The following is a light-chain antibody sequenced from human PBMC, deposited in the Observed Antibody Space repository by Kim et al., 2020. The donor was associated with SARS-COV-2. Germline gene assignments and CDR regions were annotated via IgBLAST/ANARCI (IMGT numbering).Light chain of an antibody. CDR3: SSYTSSSTKV. CDR1: SSDVGGYNY. J-gene: IGLJ2*01. V-gene: IGLV2-14*03. CDR2: DVS. Sequence: QSITISCTGTSSDVGGYNYVSWYQQHPGKAPKLMIYDVSNRPSGVSNRFSGSKSGNTASLTISGLQAEDEADYYCSSYTSSSTKVFGGGTQLTVL.